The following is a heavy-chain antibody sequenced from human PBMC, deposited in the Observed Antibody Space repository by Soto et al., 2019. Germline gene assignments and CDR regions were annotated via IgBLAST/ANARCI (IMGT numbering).Heavy chain of an antibody. Sequence: ASVKVSCKASGGTFSSYAISWVRQAPGQGLEWMGGIIPIFGTANYAQKFQGRVTITADESTSIAYMELSSLRSEDTAVYYCARVQDAVTTNDAFDIWGQGTMVTVSS. J-gene: IGHJ3*02. D-gene: IGHD4-17*01. CDR2: IIPIFGTA. CDR3: ARVQDAVTTNDAFDI. V-gene: IGHV1-69*13. CDR1: GGTFSSYA.